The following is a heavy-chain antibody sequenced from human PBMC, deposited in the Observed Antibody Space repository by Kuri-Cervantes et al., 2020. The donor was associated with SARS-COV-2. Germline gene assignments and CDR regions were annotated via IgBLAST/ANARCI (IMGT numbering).Heavy chain of an antibody. V-gene: IGHV3-23*01. D-gene: IGHD1-1*01. CDR3: VRDGDHWNFDY. Sequence: LSLTCAASGFIFSTYAMNWVRQAPGKGLEWVSAITSSGAITYLADSVKGRFTISRDNAKNMLFLQMNSLRAEDTAVYYCVRDGDHWNFDYWSQGTLVTVSS. CDR1: GFIFSTYA. J-gene: IGHJ4*02. CDR2: ITSSGAIT.